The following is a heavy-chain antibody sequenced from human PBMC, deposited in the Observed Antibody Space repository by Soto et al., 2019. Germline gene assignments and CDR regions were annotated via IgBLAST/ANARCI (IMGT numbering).Heavy chain of an antibody. CDR1: GGSITTGDYF. J-gene: IGHJ5*02. CDR3: ARESLLDTTLDMYNWFDP. CDR2: FHYSGNT. V-gene: IGHV4-30-4*01. D-gene: IGHD5-18*01. Sequence: SETLSLTCTVSGGSITTGDYFWSWIRQPPGKGLEWVGNFHYSGNTYYNPSLKSRITISVDTSKNQFSLKLSSVTAADTAVYYCARESLLDTTLDMYNWFDPWGQGTLVTAPQ.